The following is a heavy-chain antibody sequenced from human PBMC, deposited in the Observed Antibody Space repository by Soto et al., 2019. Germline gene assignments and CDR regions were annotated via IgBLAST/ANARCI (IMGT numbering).Heavy chain of an antibody. CDR3: ASTGLLWRSGAFDI. D-gene: IGHD1-1*01. CDR1: GGSISSGGYY. Sequence: PSETLSLTCTVSGGSISSGGYYWSWIRQHPGKGLEWIGYIYYSGSTYYNPSLKSRVTISVDTSKNQFSLKLSSVTAADTAVYCCASTGLLWRSGAFDIWGQGTMVTVSS. V-gene: IGHV4-31*03. J-gene: IGHJ3*02. CDR2: IYYSGST.